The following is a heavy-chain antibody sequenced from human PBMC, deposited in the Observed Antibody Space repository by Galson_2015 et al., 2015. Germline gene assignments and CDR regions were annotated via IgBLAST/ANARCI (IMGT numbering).Heavy chain of an antibody. CDR2: IWYDGSNK. Sequence: SLRLSCAASGFTFSSYGMHWVRQAPGKGLEWVAVIWYDGSNKYYADSVKGRFTISRDNSKNTLYLQMNSLRAEDTAVYYCARGPLDILTGCYSYYYYYYGMDVWGQGTTVTVSS. D-gene: IGHD3-9*01. J-gene: IGHJ6*02. CDR3: ARGPLDILTGCYSYYYYYYGMDV. V-gene: IGHV3-33*01. CDR1: GFTFSSYG.